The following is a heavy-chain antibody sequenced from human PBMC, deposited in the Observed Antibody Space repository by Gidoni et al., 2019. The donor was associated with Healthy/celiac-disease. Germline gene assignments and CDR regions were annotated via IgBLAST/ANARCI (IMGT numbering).Heavy chain of an antibody. J-gene: IGHJ4*02. CDR3: AKDNRYSYGPTYYYGSGSYSTSADY. V-gene: IGHV3-30*18. CDR1: GFTFSSYG. CDR2: ISYDGSNK. Sequence: QVQLVASGGGVVQPGRSLRLSCAASGFTFSSYGLHWVRQAPGKGLEWVAVISYDGSNKYYADSVKGRFTISRDNSKNTLYLQMNSLRAEDTAVYYCAKDNRYSYGPTYYYGSGSYSTSADYWGQGTLVTVSS. D-gene: IGHD3-10*01.